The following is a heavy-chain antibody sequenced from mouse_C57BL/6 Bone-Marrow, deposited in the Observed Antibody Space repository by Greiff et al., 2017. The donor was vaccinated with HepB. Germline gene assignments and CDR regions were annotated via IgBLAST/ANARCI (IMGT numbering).Heavy chain of an antibody. V-gene: IGHV1-64*01. CDR2: IHPNSGST. CDR1: GYTFTSYW. Sequence: QVQLQQPGAELVKPGASVKLSCKASGYTFTSYWMHWVKQRPGQGLEWIGMIHPNSGSTNYNEKFKSKATLTVDKSSSTAYMQLSSLTSEDSAVYYCARKEKIYYDYAEGGFDYWGQGTTLTVSS. CDR3: ARKEKIYYDYAEGGFDY. J-gene: IGHJ2*01. D-gene: IGHD2-4*01.